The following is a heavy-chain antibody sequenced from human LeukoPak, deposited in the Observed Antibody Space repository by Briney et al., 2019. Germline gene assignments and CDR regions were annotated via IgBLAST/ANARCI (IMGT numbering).Heavy chain of an antibody. J-gene: IGHJ4*02. CDR3: ARQDCSGGSCYHFDY. V-gene: IGHV4-39*01. CDR1: GGSISRSSYS. Sequence: PSETLSLTCTVSGGSISRSSYSWGWIRQPPGKGLEWIGIIYYTGSTFYNSSLKSRVTTSVDTSKNQFPLKLSSMTAADTAVYYCARQDCSGGSCYHFDYWGQGTLVSVSS. D-gene: IGHD2-15*01. CDR2: IYYTGST.